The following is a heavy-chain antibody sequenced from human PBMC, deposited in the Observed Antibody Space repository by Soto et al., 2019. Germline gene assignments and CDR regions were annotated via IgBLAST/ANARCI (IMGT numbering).Heavy chain of an antibody. CDR2: ISAYNGNT. J-gene: IGHJ4*02. V-gene: IGHV1-18*01. CDR3: ARDPPPPDY. CDR1: GYTFASSA. Sequence: QVQLVQSGAEVKKPGASVKVSCKASGYTFASSAISWMRQAPGQGLEWMGWISAYNGNTNYAQKLQGRVTMTTDTSTSTADMELRSLRSDDTAVYYCARDPPPPDYWGQGTLVTVAS.